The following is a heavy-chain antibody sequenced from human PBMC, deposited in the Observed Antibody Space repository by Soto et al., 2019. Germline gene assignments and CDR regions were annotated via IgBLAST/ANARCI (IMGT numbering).Heavy chain of an antibody. Sequence: ESGGGLVQPGGSLRLSCAASGFTFSNYWMSWVRQAPGKGLEWVANIKQDGSEKYYVDSVKGRFTISRDNAKNSLYLQMNSLRAEDTAVYYCARLITGTTFDPWGQGTLVTVSS. CDR1: GFTFSNYW. V-gene: IGHV3-7*01. D-gene: IGHD1-20*01. CDR2: IKQDGSEK. CDR3: ARLITGTTFDP. J-gene: IGHJ5*02.